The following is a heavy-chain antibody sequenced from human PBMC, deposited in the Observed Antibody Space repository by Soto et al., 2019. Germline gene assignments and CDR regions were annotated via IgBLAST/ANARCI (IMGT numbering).Heavy chain of an antibody. CDR2: IYYSGST. CDR1: GGSISSYY. J-gene: IGHJ6*02. Sequence: PSETLSLTCTVSGGSISSYYWIWIRQPPGKGLEWIGYIYYSGSTNYNPSLKSRVTISVDTSKNQFSLKLSSVTAADTAVYYCARGNWNLKLDYYYGMDVWGQGTTVTVSS. CDR3: ARGNWNLKLDYYYGMDV. V-gene: IGHV4-59*01. D-gene: IGHD1-7*01.